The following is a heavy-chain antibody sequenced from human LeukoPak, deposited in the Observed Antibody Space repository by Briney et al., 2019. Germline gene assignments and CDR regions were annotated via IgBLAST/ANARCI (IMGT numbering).Heavy chain of an antibody. Sequence: PGGSLRLSCAASGFTFSSYGMNWVRQAPGKGLEWVSSISSSSSYIYYADSVKGRFTISRDNAKNSLYLQMNSLRAEDTAVYYCARDSKLELRWGEYYFDYWGQGTLVTVSS. D-gene: IGHD3-16*01. CDR3: ARDSKLELRWGEYYFDY. V-gene: IGHV3-21*01. J-gene: IGHJ4*02. CDR2: ISSSSSYI. CDR1: GFTFSSYG.